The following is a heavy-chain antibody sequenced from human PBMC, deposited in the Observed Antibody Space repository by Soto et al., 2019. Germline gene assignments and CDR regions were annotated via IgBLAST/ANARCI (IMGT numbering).Heavy chain of an antibody. V-gene: IGHV1-69*13. CDR1: GGTFSSYA. CDR2: IIPIFGTA. D-gene: IGHD3-22*01. CDR3: ARGSYYYDSSGYSHYFDY. Sequence: SVKVSCKASGGTFSSYAISWVRQAPGQGLEWMGGIIPIFGTANYAQKFQGRVTITADESTSTAYMELSSLRSEDTAVYYCARGSYYYDSSGYSHYFDYWGQGTRVTVSS. J-gene: IGHJ4*02.